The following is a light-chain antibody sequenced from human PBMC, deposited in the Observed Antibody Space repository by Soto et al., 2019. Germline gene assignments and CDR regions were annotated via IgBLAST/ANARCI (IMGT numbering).Light chain of an antibody. Sequence: EIVMTQSPVTLSVSPGERATLSCRASQSVSSNLAWYQQKPGQAPSLLIYGAFTRATGIPARFSGTGSGTEFTLTISSLQSEDFAIYYCQQYNDWPLTLGQGTKVDIK. CDR1: QSVSSN. V-gene: IGKV3-15*01. CDR2: GAF. CDR3: QQYNDWPLT. J-gene: IGKJ1*01.